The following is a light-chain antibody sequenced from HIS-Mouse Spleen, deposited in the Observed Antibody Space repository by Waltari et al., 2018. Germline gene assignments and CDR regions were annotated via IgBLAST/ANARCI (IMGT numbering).Light chain of an antibody. CDR3: CSYAGSSTWV. CDR2: GGS. CDR1: SSDVGSYNL. V-gene: IGLV2-23*01. Sequence: QSALTQPASVSGSPGQSITISCTGTSSDVGSYNLVSWYQQHPGKAPKLMIYGGSKRPAGVSNRFSGSKSGHTASLTISGLQAEDEADYYCCSYAGSSTWVFGGGTKLTVL. J-gene: IGLJ3*02.